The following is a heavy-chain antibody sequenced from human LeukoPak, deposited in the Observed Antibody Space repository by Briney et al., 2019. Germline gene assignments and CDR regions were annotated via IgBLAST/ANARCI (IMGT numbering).Heavy chain of an antibody. Sequence: PGGSLRLSCAASGFTFSSYSMNWVRRAPGKGLEWVSSISSSSSYIYYADSVKGRFTISRDNAKNSLYLQMSSLRAEDTAVYYCARVTLGVAVASDYWGQGTLVTVSS. CDR2: ISSSSSYI. CDR1: GFTFSSYS. CDR3: ARVTLGVAVASDY. J-gene: IGHJ4*02. V-gene: IGHV3-21*01. D-gene: IGHD6-19*01.